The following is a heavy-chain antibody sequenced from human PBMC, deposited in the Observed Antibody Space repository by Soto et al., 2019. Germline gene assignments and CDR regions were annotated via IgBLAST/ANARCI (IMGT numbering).Heavy chain of an antibody. CDR2: IYYSGST. Sequence: SETLSLTCTVSGGSISSYYWSWIRQPPGKGLEWIGYIYYSGSTNYNPSLKSRVTISVDTSKNQFSLKLSSVTAADTAVYYCARWGEPKPVGFDYWGQGTLVTVSS. V-gene: IGHV4-59*01. CDR3: ARWGEPKPVGFDY. CDR1: GGSISSYY. J-gene: IGHJ4*02. D-gene: IGHD3-16*01.